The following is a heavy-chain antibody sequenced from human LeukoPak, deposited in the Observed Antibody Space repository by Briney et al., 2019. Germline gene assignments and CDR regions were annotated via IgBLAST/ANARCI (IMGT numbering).Heavy chain of an antibody. V-gene: IGHV3-21*01. D-gene: IGHD3-22*01. J-gene: IGHJ4*02. CDR3: VRLRRNSDTSGFYYYYDF. CDR2: ISVRSNYI. CDR1: GYTFSSYS. Sequence: GGSLRLSCLASGYTFSSYSINWVRQAPGKGLEWVSSISVRSNYIYYSDSVRGRFRISRDDARDSLYLQMNSLRAEDTAVYYCVRLRRNSDTSGFYYYYDFWGQGTLVTASS.